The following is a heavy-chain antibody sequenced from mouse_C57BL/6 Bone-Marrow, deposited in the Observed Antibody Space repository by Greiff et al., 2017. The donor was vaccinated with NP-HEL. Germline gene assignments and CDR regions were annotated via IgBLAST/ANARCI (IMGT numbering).Heavy chain of an antibody. Sequence: EVHLVESGGGLVKPGGSLKLSCAASGFTFSSYAMSWVRQTPEKRLEWVATISDGGSYTYYPDNVKGRFTISRDNAKNNLYLQMSHLKSEDTAMYYCARVDPFAYWGQGTLVTVSA. V-gene: IGHV5-4*01. J-gene: IGHJ3*01. CDR3: ARVDPFAY. CDR2: ISDGGSYT. CDR1: GFTFSSYA.